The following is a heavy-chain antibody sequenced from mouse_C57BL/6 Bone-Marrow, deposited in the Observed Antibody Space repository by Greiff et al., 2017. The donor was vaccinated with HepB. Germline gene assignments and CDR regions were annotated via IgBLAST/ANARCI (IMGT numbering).Heavy chain of an antibody. J-gene: IGHJ4*01. CDR3: TTSTGPYYAMDY. D-gene: IGHD4-1*01. Sequence: EVKLKESGAELVRPGASVKLSCTASGFNIKDDYMHWVKQRPEQGLEWIGWIDPENGDTEYASKFQGKATITADTSSNTAYLQLSSLTSEDTAVYYCTTSTGPYYAMDYWGQGTSVTVSS. CDR1: GFNIKDDY. CDR2: IDPENGDT. V-gene: IGHV14-4*01.